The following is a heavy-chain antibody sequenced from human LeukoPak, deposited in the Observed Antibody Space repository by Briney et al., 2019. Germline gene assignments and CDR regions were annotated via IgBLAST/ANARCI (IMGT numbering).Heavy chain of an antibody. CDR1: GDSITYFY. J-gene: IGHJ4*02. CDR3: ARCVTGLRGPFDY. Sequence: SETLSLTCSVSGDSITYFYWSWIRQAAGKGLEWIGRFSSSGSTDYNASLKSRVTMSVDTSKNQFSLKLSSVTAADTAVYYCARCVTGLRGPFDYWGQGTLVTVSS. V-gene: IGHV4-4*07. CDR2: FSSSGST. D-gene: IGHD3-10*01.